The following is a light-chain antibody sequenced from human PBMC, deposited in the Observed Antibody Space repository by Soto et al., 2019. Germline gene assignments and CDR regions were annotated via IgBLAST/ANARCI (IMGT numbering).Light chain of an antibody. Sequence: DIQMTQSPSTLSASVGERVTITCRASQSISGWLAWYQQKPGKAPKLLIYGSSSLQSGVPSRFSGSGSGTEFTLTITSLQPDDFATYSCQQYDSYGRTFGQGTKVRIK. CDR2: GSS. J-gene: IGKJ1*01. CDR1: QSISGW. V-gene: IGKV1-5*01. CDR3: QQYDSYGRT.